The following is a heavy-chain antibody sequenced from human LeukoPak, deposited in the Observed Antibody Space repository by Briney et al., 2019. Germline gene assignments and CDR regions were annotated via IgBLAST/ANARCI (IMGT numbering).Heavy chain of an antibody. CDR1: GFIFSSNS. J-gene: IGHJ4*02. Sequence: GGSLRLSCAASGFIFSSNSMNWVRQAPGKGLEWVSSISGSSSSIYYADSVKGRFTISRDNAKNSLYLQMNSLRPEDTAVYYCARLTWLDFDYWGQGTLVTVSS. V-gene: IGHV3-21*01. CDR2: ISGSSSSI. CDR3: ARLTWLDFDY. D-gene: IGHD6-19*01.